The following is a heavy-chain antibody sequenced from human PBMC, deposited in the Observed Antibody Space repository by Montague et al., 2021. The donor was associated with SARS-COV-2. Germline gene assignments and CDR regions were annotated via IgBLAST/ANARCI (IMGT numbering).Heavy chain of an antibody. D-gene: IGHD5-18*01. J-gene: IGHJ4*02. CDR2: ADYSGNT. CDR1: GGPISGSSDY. CDR3: ARREYSYGWGD. Sequence: SETLSLTCTVTGGPISGSSDYWGWLRPSPGKGREWIASADYSGNTYYSPSLKSRLTISVDTSKNQFSLKLNSVTAADTALYYCARREYSYGWGDWGQGTLVTVSS. V-gene: IGHV4-39*01.